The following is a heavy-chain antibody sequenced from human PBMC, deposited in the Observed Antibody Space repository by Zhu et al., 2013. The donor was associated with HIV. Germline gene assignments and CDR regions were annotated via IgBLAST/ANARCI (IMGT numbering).Heavy chain of an antibody. Sequence: QVQLVQSGAEVKKPGASVKVSCKASGYTFTSYYIHWLRQAPGQGLEWMGWMNPNSGDTKYSQKFQGRVTMTRDTSITTAYMELSSLRSGDTAVYYCARTFRDNTREFDSWGQGTLVTVSS. J-gene: IGHJ4*02. CDR3: ARTFRDNTREFDS. CDR1: GYTFTSYY. CDR2: MNPNSGDT. V-gene: IGHV1-2*02. D-gene: IGHD2-2*01.